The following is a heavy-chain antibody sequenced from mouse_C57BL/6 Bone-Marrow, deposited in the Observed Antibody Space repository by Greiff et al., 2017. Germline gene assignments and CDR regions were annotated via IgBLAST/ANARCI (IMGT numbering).Heavy chain of an antibody. CDR2: IDPSDSYT. J-gene: IGHJ4*01. V-gene: IGHV1-69*01. CDR3: ARSIYDGYLMDD. CDR1: GYTFTSYW. Sequence: QVHVKQPGAELVMPGASVKLSCKASGYTFTSYWMHWVKQRPGQGLEWIGEIDPSDSYTNYNQKFKGKSTLTVDKSSSTAYMQLSSLTSEDSAVYYCARSIYDGYLMDDWGQGTSVTVS. D-gene: IGHD2-3*01.